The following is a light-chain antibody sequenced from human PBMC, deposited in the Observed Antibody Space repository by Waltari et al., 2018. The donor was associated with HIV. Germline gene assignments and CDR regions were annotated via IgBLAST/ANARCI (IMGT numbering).Light chain of an antibody. CDR1: VLPNKY. J-gene: IGLJ2*01. CDR3: FSTDSSGNPL. Sequence: SYELTQPPSVSVSPGHTARITCSGDVLPNKYAYWYQQKSGQAPVLVIYEDNKRPAGIPERFSASSSGTMATLTISGAQVEDEADYYCFSTDSSGNPLFGGGTKLTVL. V-gene: IGLV3-10*01. CDR2: EDN.